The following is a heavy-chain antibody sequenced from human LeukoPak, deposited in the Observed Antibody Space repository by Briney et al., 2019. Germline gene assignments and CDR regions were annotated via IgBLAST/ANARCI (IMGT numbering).Heavy chain of an antibody. CDR3: ARGLSQVVPAAMGREYYYYYYYMDV. CDR1: GGTFSSYA. Sequence: ASVKVSCKASGGTFSSYAISWVRQAPGQGLEWMGGIIPIFGTANYAQKFQGRVTITTDESTGTAYMELSSLRSEDTAVYYCARGLSQVVPAAMGREYYYYYYYMDVWGKGTTVTVSS. D-gene: IGHD2-2*01. J-gene: IGHJ6*03. CDR2: IIPIFGTA. V-gene: IGHV1-69*05.